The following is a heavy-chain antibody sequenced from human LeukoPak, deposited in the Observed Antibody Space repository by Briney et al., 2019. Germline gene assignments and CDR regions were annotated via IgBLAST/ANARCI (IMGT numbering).Heavy chain of an antibody. CDR1: GGTFSSYT. CDR2: IIPILGKA. D-gene: IGHD1-20*01. CDR3: AREPHNWNYDYYGMDV. Sequence: ASVKVSCKASGGTFSSYTISWVRQAPGQGLEWMGRIIPILGKANYAQKFQGRVTITADKSTSTAYMELSSLRSEDTAVYYCAREPHNWNYDYYGMDVWGQGTTVTVSS. J-gene: IGHJ6*02. V-gene: IGHV1-69*08.